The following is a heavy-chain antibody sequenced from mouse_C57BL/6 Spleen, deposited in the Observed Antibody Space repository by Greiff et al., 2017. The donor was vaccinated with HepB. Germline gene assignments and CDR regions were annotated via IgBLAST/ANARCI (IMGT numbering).Heavy chain of an antibody. CDR2: IYPGDGDT. V-gene: IGHV1-82*01. J-gene: IGHJ2*01. Sequence: VKLQESGPELVKPGASVKISCKASGYAFSSSWMNWVKQRPGKGLEWIGRIYPGDGDTNYNGKFKGKATLTADKSSSTAYMQLSSLTSEDSAVYFCARTTTVVATDYFDYWGQGTTRTVSS. CDR3: ARTTTVVATDYFDY. D-gene: IGHD1-1*01. CDR1: GYAFSSSW.